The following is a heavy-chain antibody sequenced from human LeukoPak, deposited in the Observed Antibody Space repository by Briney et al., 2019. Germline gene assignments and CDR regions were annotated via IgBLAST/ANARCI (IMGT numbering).Heavy chain of an antibody. V-gene: IGHV1-8*01. D-gene: IGHD4-11*01. CDR1: GYTFTSYD. J-gene: IGHJ6*03. CDR3: ARDGGTVTRYYYYYYYKDV. Sequence: ASVKVSCKASGYTFTSYDINWVRQATGQGLEWMGWMNPNSGNTGYAQKFQGRVTMTRNTSISTAYMELSSLRSEDTAVYYCARDGGTVTRYYYYYYYKDVWGKGTTVTVSS. CDR2: MNPNSGNT.